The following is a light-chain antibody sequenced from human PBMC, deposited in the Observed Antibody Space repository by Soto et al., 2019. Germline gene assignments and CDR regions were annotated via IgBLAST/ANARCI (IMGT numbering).Light chain of an antibody. CDR3: MSYAGGNRFV. J-gene: IGLJ1*01. CDR2: QVT. Sequence: QSALTQPPSASGSPGQSVTISCAGTINDVGDYNYVSWYQQHPGKVPQLMIYQVTKRPSGVPDRFSASKSDTTASLTISGLQAEDEGDYYCMSYAGGNRFVFGTGTKLTVL. V-gene: IGLV2-8*01. CDR1: INDVGDYNY.